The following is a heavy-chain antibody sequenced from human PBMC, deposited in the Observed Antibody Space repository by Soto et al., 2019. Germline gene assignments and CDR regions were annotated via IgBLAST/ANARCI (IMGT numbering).Heavy chain of an antibody. J-gene: IGHJ6*02. V-gene: IGHV3-15*07. CDR2: IKSKTDGGTT. CDR1: GFTFSNAW. CDR3: TTGFPDNYYYYYGMDV. D-gene: IGHD2-15*01. Sequence: GGSLRLSCAASGFTFSNAWMNWVRQAPGKGLEWVGRIKSKTDGGTTDYAAPVKGRFTISRDDSKNTLYLQMNSLKTEDTAVYYCTTGFPDNYYYYYGMDVWGQGTTVTVSS.